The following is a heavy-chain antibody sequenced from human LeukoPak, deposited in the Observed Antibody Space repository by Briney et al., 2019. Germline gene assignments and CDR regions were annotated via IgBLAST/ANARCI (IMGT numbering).Heavy chain of an antibody. J-gene: IGHJ6*04. D-gene: IGHD2-2*01. CDR1: GVTFNSYG. Sequence: GGSLRLSCAASGVTFNSYGMHWVRQAPGKGLEWVTYIQYDGTTKYYADSVKGRFTISRDNSKNTLFLQMNSLRAEDTAVYYCAREFTAAATLDVWGKGTTVTISS. V-gene: IGHV3-30*02. CDR3: AREFTAAATLDV. CDR2: IQYDGTTK.